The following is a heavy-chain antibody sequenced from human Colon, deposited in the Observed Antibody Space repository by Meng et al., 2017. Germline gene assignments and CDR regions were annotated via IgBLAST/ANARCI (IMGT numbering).Heavy chain of an antibody. J-gene: IGHJ4*02. V-gene: IGHV3-21*01. D-gene: IGHD3-10*01. CDR3: ARSITMVRGSALGFDY. CDR1: GFTFSSYS. CDR2: ISSSSSYI. Sequence: GGSLRLSCAASGFTFSSYSMNWVRQAPGKGLEWVSSISSSSSYIYYADSVKGRFTISRDNAKNSLYLQMNSLRAEDTAVYYCARSITMVRGSALGFDYWGQGTLVTVYS.